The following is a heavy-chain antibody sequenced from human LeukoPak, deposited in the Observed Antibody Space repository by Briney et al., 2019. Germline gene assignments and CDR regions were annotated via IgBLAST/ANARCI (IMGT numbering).Heavy chain of an antibody. D-gene: IGHD3-22*01. CDR3: ARDPDYYDSSGYPTHY. CDR1: GFTFSSYS. J-gene: IGHJ4*02. CDR2: ISSSSSYI. Sequence: SGGSLRLSCAASGFTFSSYSMNWVRQAPGKGLEWVSSISSSSSYIYYADSVKGRFTISRDNAKNSLYLQMNSLRAEDTAVYYCARDPDYYDSSGYPTHYWGQGTLVTVSS. V-gene: IGHV3-21*01.